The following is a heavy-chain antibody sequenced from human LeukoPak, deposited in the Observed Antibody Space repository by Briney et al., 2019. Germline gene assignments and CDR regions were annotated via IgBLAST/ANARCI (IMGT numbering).Heavy chain of an antibody. CDR2: IYYSGST. Sequence: SETLSLTCTVSGGSISSSSYYWGWIRQPPGKGLEWIGSIYYSGSTYYNPSLKSRVTISVDTSKNQFSLKLSSVTAADTAVYYCARDGATAGAFDIWGQGTMVTVSS. CDR3: ARDGATAGAFDI. J-gene: IGHJ3*02. D-gene: IGHD1-1*01. V-gene: IGHV4-39*07. CDR1: GGSISSSSYY.